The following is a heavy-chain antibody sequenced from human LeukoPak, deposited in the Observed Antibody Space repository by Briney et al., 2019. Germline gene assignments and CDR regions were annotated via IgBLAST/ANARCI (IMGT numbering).Heavy chain of an antibody. J-gene: IGHJ3*02. V-gene: IGHV1-69*13. CDR3: ARDRYSGSYELDAFDI. CDR1: GGTFSSYA. D-gene: IGHD1-26*01. Sequence: SVKVSCKASGGTFSSYAISWVRQAPGQGLEWMGGFIPIFGTANYAQKFQGRVTITADESTSTAYMELSSLRSEDTAVYYCARDRYSGSYELDAFDIWGQGTMVTVSS. CDR2: FIPIFGTA.